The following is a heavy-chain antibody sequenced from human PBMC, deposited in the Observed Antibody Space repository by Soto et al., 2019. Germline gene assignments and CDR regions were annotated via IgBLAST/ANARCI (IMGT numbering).Heavy chain of an antibody. J-gene: IGHJ6*02. CDR3: VRGGDIVQVPASPPYYYGMDR. D-gene: IGHD2-2*01. CDR2: ISFDGTKK. Sequence: PGGSLRLSCATSGVPFNIYSVHLVRPAQGKGLEWVAVISFDGTKKYYSDSVKGRFTISRDNSKNTLYLQMDGLRPEDTAVYSCVRGGDIVQVPASPPYYYGMDRWGQGTTVTVFS. V-gene: IGHV3-30-3*01. CDR1: GVPFNIYS.